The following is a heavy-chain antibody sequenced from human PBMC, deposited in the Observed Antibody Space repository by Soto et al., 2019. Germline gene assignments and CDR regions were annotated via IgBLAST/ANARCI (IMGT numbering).Heavy chain of an antibody. V-gene: IGHV1-3*01. CDR3: ARGSGLYYFDN. CDR1: GXXFXXXA. Sequence: XSCXASGXXFXXXAXHWVRQAPGQRLEWMGWINAGNGNTKYSQKFQGRVTITRDTSASTAYMELSSLRSEDTAVYYCARGSGLYYFDNWGQGTLVTVSS. J-gene: IGHJ4*02. CDR2: INAGNGNT. D-gene: IGHD3-10*01.